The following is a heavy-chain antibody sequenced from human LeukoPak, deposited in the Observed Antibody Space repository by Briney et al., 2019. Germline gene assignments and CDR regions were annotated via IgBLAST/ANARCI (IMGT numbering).Heavy chain of an antibody. D-gene: IGHD2-15*01. CDR3: ARTYGSGSLDY. Sequence: MSGSGEAIFYADSVQGRFTISRDNAKNSIYPQMNTLRAEDTAVYYCARTYGSGSLDYGGQGTLVTVSS. CDR2: MSGSGEAI. V-gene: IGHV3-48*01. J-gene: IGHJ4*02.